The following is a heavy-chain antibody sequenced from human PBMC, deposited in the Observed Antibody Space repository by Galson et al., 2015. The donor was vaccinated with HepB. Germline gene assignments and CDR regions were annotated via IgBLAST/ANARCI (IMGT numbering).Heavy chain of an antibody. CDR1: GGSITGYY. Sequence: SETLSLTCIVSGGSITGYYWNWIRQAPGKGLEWMGYISSSGNTHYNPSLKSRVGISIDRSKNQFSLKVTSVTAADTAIYYCVRSGQYAYATRDAFDSWGQGTVVSVSS. CDR3: VRSGQYAYATRDAFDS. V-gene: IGHV4-59*01. J-gene: IGHJ3*01. CDR2: ISSSGNT. D-gene: IGHD3-16*01.